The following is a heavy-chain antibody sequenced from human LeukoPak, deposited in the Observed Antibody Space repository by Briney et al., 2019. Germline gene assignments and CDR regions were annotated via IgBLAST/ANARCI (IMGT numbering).Heavy chain of an antibody. V-gene: IGHV3-48*01. D-gene: IGHD1-26*01. CDR1: GFTFSSYS. CDR2: ISSYSSTI. CDR3: ARVEWESDAFDI. Sequence: GGSLRLSCAASGFTFSSYSMIWVRQAPGKGLEWVSYISSYSSTIYYADSVKGRFTISRDDAKNSLYLQMNSLGAEDTAVYYCARVEWESDAFDIWGQGTMVTVSS. J-gene: IGHJ3*02.